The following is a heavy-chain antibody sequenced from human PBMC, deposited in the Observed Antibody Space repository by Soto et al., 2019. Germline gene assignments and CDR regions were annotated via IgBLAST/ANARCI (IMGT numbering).Heavy chain of an antibody. CDR1: GGSISTSSYY. J-gene: IGHJ5*02. CDR3: ATEGGIVDANWFGP. Sequence: PSETLSLTCTVSGGSISTSSYYWGWIRQPPGKGLEWIGNIYYSGSTYYNPSLKSRVTISVDTSKNQFSLKLSSVTAADTAVYYCATEGGIVDANWFGPWGQGTLVTVSS. D-gene: IGHD1-26*01. CDR2: IYYSGST. V-gene: IGHV4-39*02.